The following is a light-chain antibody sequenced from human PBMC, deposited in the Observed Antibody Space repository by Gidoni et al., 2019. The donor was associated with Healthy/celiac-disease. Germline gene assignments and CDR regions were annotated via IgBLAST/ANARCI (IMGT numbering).Light chain of an antibody. V-gene: IGKV3-20*01. CDR2: GAS. Sequence: EIVLSQSPGTLSLSPGERATLSCRASQNVSSSYLAWYPQNPAQSPRLLIFGASSGATCIPDRFSGSGSVTVFTLTISRLEPEAFAVYYCQHYHTFGGGTKVEIK. CDR3: QHYHT. CDR1: QNVSSSY. J-gene: IGKJ4*01.